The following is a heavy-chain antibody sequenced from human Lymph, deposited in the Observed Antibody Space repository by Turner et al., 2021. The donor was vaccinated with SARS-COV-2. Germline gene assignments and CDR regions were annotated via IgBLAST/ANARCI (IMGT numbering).Heavy chain of an antibody. D-gene: IGHD2-2*01. CDR3: ARDLSPIRVVVVPAARSRYYYGMDV. CDR2: IIPILGTE. V-gene: IGHV1-69*01. CDR1: GGIFSSYV. Sequence: QMPLVQSGAEVKKPGSSVKVSCKASGGIFSSYVISWVRQAPGQGLEWMGGIIPILGTENHAQKFQGRVTITADESTSTAYMELSSLRSEDTAVYYCARDLSPIRVVVVPAARSRYYYGMDVWGQGTTVTVSS. J-gene: IGHJ6*02.